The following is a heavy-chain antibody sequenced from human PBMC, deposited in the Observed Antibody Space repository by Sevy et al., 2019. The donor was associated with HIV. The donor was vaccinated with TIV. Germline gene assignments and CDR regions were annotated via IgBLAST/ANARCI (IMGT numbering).Heavy chain of an antibody. CDR2: IYYSGST. CDR3: AGDASINYDCWSGYFQPEFYGMDV. D-gene: IGHD3-3*01. CDR1: GGSISSYY. Sequence: SETLSLTCTVSGGSISSYYWSWIRQPPGKGLEWIGYIYYSGSTNYNPSLKSRVTISVDTSKNQFSLRLSSVTAADTAVYYCAGDASINYDCWSGYFQPEFYGMDVWGQGTTVTVSS. V-gene: IGHV4-59*01. J-gene: IGHJ6*02.